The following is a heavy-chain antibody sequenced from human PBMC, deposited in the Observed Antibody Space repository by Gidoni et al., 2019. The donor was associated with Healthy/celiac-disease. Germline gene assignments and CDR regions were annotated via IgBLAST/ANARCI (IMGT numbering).Heavy chain of an antibody. J-gene: IGHJ6*02. CDR3: SRVPVYCSGGSCYSIGMDV. CDR1: GYTFTTDG. CDR2: ISADNGNT. D-gene: IGHD2-15*01. V-gene: IGHV1-18*01. Sequence: QVQLVQSGAEVKKPGASVKVSCKASGYTFTTDGISWVRQAPGQGLEWMGWISADNGNTNYAQKLQGRVTMTTDTSTSTAYMELRSLRSDDTAVYYCSRVPVYCSGGSCYSIGMDVWGQGTTVTVSS.